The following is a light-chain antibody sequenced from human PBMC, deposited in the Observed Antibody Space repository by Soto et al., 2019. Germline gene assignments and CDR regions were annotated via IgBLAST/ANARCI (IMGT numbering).Light chain of an antibody. CDR3: QHYGSSPPYT. V-gene: IGKV3-20*01. J-gene: IGKJ2*01. CDR1: QRVDSSH. CDR2: GAS. Sequence: EIVLTQSPGTLSLSPGESATLSCRASQRVDSSHIAWYRQKPGQAPWLLIYGASNRATGIPDRFSGSGSGTDFTLTISRLEAEDSAVYYCQHYGSSPPYTFGQGTKLKIQ.